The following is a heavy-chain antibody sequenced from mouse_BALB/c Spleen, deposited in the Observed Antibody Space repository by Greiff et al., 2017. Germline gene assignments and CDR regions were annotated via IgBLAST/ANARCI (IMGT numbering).Heavy chain of an antibody. J-gene: IGHJ3*01. CDR3: AREDGSSYVWFAY. V-gene: IGHV3-6*02. Sequence: DVKLQESGPGLVKPSQSLSLTCSVTGYSITSGYYWNWIRQFPENKLEWMGYISYDGSNNYNPSLKNRISITRDTSKNQFFLKLNSVTTEDTATYYCAREDGSSYVWFAYWGQGTLVTVSA. CDR1: GYSITSGYY. D-gene: IGHD1-1*01. CDR2: ISYDGSN.